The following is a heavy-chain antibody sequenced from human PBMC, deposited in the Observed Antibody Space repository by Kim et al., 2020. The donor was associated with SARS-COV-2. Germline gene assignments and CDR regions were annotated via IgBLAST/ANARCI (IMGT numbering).Heavy chain of an antibody. J-gene: IGHJ5*02. Sequence: NIDGSSQMYADSVKGRFTSSRDNAKSTLYLQMNSLRADDSGIYYCARDLATWGQGTLVTVSS. V-gene: IGHV3-74*03. CDR2: NIDGSSQ. CDR3: ARDLAT.